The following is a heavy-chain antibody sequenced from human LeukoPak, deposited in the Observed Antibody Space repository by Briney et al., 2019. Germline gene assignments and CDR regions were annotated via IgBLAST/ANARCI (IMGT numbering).Heavy chain of an antibody. D-gene: IGHD3-10*01. CDR3: ARAVHYSGTSDQYTGGWYYFDF. CDR2: INDSGST. CDR1: GDSMNNYY. V-gene: IGHV4-59*01. Sequence: SETLSLTCNVFGDSMNNYYWSWIRQPPGKGLEWIGNINDSGSTNSNPSLKSRATISVDMSRKHFFLDLSSVTAADTAVYYCARAVHYSGTSDQYTGGWYYFDFWGQGALVTVSS. J-gene: IGHJ4*02.